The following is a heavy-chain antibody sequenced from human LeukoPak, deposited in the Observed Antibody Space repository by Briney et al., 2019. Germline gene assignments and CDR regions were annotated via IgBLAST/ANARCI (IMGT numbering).Heavy chain of an antibody. CDR2: IYYSGST. V-gene: IGHV4-39*01. CDR1: GGSISSSSYY. CDR3: ARAVEEIVVVPAAKPLDY. Sequence: SETLSLTCTVSGGSISSSSYYWGWIRQPPGKGLEWIGSIYYSGSTYYNPSLKSRVTISVDTSKNQFSLKLSSVTAADTAVYYCARAVEEIVVVPAAKPLDYWGQGTLVTVSS. D-gene: IGHD2-2*01. J-gene: IGHJ4*02.